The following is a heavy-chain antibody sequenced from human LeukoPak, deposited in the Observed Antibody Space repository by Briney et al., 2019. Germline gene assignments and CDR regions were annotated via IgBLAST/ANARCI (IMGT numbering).Heavy chain of an antibody. D-gene: IGHD6-13*01. V-gene: IGHV4-34*01. Sequence: SETLSLTCAVYGGSFSGYYWSWIRQPPGKGLEWIGEINHSGSTNYNPSLKSRVIMSVDTSKNQFSLSLRSVTAADTAVYYCARWSAAVPKMFDPWGQGTPVTVSS. CDR3: ARWSAAVPKMFDP. CDR2: INHSGST. CDR1: GGSFSGYY. J-gene: IGHJ5*02.